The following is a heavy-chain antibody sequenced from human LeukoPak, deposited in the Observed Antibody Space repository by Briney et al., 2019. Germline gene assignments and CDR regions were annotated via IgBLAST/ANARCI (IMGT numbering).Heavy chain of an antibody. J-gene: IGHJ5*02. V-gene: IGHV3-23*01. CDR2: ISGSGGST. CDR1: GFTFSSYA. Sequence: GGSLRLSCAASGFTFSSYAMSWVRQAPGKGLEWASAISGSGGSTYYADSVKGRFTISRDNSKNTLYLQMNSLRAEDTAVYYCAKDLSSYGYGNWFDPWGQGTLVTVSS. CDR3: AKDLSSYGYGNWFDP. D-gene: IGHD5-18*01.